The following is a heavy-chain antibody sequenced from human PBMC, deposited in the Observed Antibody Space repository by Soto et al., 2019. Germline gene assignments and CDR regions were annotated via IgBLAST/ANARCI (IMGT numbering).Heavy chain of an antibody. V-gene: IGHV4-34*01. J-gene: IGHJ4*02. CDR3: ARGPSVGGAFDY. CDR1: GGSFSGYY. Sequence: QVQLQQWGAGLLKPSATLSLTCAVYGGSFSGYYWSWIRQPPGKGLEWIGEINHSGSTNYNPSLKSRVTISVDTSKNHFSLKLSSVTAADTAGYYFARGPSVGGAFDYWGQGTLVTVSS. CDR2: INHSGST.